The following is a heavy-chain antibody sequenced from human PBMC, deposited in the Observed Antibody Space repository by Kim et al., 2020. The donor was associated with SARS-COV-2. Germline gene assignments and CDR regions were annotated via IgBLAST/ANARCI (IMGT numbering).Heavy chain of an antibody. CDR3: ARSEGRASWHQFDY. J-gene: IGHJ4*02. V-gene: IGHV4-59*01. CDR2: IFYGGDT. Sequence: SETLSPTCTVSSDSFSAYYWSWIRHLPGKGLEWIGYIFYGGDTNYNPSLKSRVTISWDTSRNQLSLDVTSVTDADTAVYYCARSEGRASWHQFDYWGQG. CDR1: SDSFSAYY.